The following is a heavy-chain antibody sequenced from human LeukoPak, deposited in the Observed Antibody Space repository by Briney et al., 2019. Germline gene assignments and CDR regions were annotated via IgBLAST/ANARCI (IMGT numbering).Heavy chain of an antibody. V-gene: IGHV1-69*04. J-gene: IGHJ2*01. D-gene: IGHD6-25*01. Sequence: GSSVKVSCKASGVTFINYGFSWVRQAPGQGLEWMGRIIPFIDVTTYAQKFQDRVTISADKSTTTVYMEINSLKSEDTAVYFCASAAVIWYFDLWGRGSLVTVSS. CDR3: ASAAVIWYFDL. CDR2: IIPFIDVT. CDR1: GVTFINYG.